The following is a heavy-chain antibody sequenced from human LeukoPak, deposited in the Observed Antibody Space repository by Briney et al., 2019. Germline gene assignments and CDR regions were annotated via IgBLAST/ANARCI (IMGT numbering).Heavy chain of an antibody. D-gene: IGHD2-2*01. J-gene: IGHJ5*02. CDR1: GFTFSSHS. V-gene: IGHV3-23*01. Sequence: GGSLRLSCVVSGFTFSSHSMSWVRQAPGKGLEWVSVISGSGGSTYYADSVKGRFTISRDNSKNTLYLQMNSLRAEETAVYYCAKDRGVIVPAGMATWGQGTLVTVSS. CDR2: ISGSGGST. CDR3: AKDRGVIVPAGMAT.